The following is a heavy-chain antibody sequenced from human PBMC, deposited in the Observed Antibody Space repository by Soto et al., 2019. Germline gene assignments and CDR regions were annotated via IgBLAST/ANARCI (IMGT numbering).Heavy chain of an antibody. V-gene: IGHV1-24*01. CDR3: ATGAEYQLQNYYYVMDV. D-gene: IGHD2-2*01. CDR2: FDPEDGET. Sequence: VRQEPAKVLDWMGGFDPEDGETIYAQTFQGRVTMTEDTSTDTAYMELSSLRSEDTAVYYCATGAEYQLQNYYYVMDVLGQGTTVT. J-gene: IGHJ6*02.